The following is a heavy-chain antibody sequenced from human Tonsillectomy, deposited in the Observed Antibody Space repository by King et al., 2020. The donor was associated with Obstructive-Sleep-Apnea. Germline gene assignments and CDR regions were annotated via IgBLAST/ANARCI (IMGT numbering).Heavy chain of an antibody. D-gene: IGHD3-22*01. CDR3: ARVSGVIGTIDY. CDR1: GGSISSYY. V-gene: IGHV4-59*08. CDR2: IYYSGTT. Sequence: LQLQESGPGLVKPSETLSLTCTVSGGSISSYYWSWIRQPPGKGLEWIGYIYYSGTTNHNPSLKSRVTISIDTSKNQFSLKLSSVTAADTAVYYCARVSGVIGTIDYWGQGTLVTVSS. J-gene: IGHJ4*02.